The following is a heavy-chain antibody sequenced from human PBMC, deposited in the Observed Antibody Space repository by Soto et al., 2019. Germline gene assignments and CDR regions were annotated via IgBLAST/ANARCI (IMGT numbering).Heavy chain of an antibody. CDR2: INHSGST. CDR3: AREGTVVAATIDRNWFDP. D-gene: IGHD2-15*01. Sequence: SETLSLTGAVYGGSFSGYYWSWIRQPPGKGLEWIGEINHSGSTNYNPSLKSRVTISVDTSKNQFSLKLSSVTAADTAVYYCAREGTVVAATIDRNWFDPWGQGTLVTVSS. CDR1: GGSFSGYY. J-gene: IGHJ5*02. V-gene: IGHV4-34*01.